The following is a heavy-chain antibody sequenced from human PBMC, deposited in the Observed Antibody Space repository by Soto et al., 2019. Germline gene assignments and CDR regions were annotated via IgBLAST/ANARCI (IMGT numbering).Heavy chain of an antibody. Sequence: GGSLRLSCAASGFTFSTYTMNWVRQAPGKGLEWVSSISSSSSYIYYADSVKGRFTISRDNAKNSLYLQLNSLRAEDTAVYYCAREGQSSSSAYWGQGTLVTVSS. CDR3: AREGQSSSSAY. CDR2: ISSSSSYI. J-gene: IGHJ4*02. V-gene: IGHV3-21*01. D-gene: IGHD6-6*01. CDR1: GFTFSTYT.